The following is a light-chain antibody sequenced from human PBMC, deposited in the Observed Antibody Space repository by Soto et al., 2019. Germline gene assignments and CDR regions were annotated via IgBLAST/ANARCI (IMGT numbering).Light chain of an antibody. V-gene: IGKV4-1*01. J-gene: IGKJ5*01. CDR2: WAS. CDR1: LRXLSSADNKNY. Sequence: DFVMTQSPDSLAVPLGERATIKFKSSLRXLSSADNKNYLAWFQQKPGQPPKLLIYWASTRESGVPDRFSGSGSGTDFTLTINSLQAEDVAAYYCQQYHSDPITFGQGTRLEIK. CDR3: QQYHSDPIT.